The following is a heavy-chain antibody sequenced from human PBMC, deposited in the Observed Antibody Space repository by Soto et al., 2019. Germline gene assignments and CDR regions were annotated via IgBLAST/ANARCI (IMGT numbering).Heavy chain of an antibody. D-gene: IGHD2-15*01. CDR2: IWYDGSNK. V-gene: IGHV3-33*01. CDR3: ARDGGYCSGGSCYSYFDS. CDR1: GFTFSSYG. Sequence: QVQLVESGGGVVQPGRSLRLSCAASGFTFSSYGMHWVRQAPGKGLEWVAVIWYDGSNKYYADSVKGRFTISRDNSKNTLYLQMNSLRAEDTAVYYCARDGGYCSGGSCYSYFDSWGQGTLVTVSS. J-gene: IGHJ4*02.